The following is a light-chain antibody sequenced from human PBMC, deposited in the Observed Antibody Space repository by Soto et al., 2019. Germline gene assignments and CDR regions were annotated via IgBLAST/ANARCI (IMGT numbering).Light chain of an antibody. V-gene: IGKV3-11*01. J-gene: IGKJ4*01. Sequence: IVLTHSLSTVSFSPGERATLSCRASQTVSSSLAWYQQKPGQAPRLLIYEVSNRATGIPARFSGSGSGADFTLTISSLEPGDFALYYCQQHINWPLTFGGGTNVDIK. CDR1: QTVSSS. CDR2: EVS. CDR3: QQHINWPLT.